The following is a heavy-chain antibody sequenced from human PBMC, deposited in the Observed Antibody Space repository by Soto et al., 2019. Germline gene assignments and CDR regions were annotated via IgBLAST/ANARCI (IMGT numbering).Heavy chain of an antibody. CDR1: GFTFSAYW. Sequence: EVQLVESGGGFVQPGGSLRHSCTASGFTFSAYWMAWVRQAPGKGLEWVATIRQDGTETYFVDSVKGRFTLSRDDAQKSVFLHMSALRAEDSAVYFCVRAKRPVYLGSWYLDYWGRGRLVTASS. V-gene: IGHV3-7*03. D-gene: IGHD2-15*01. J-gene: IGHJ4*02. CDR2: IRQDGTET. CDR3: VRAKRPVYLGSWYLDY.